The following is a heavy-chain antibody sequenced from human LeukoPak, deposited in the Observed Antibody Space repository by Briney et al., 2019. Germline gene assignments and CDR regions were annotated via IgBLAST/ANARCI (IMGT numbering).Heavy chain of an antibody. CDR3: VRGLSVDY. CDR2: ISGDGDNT. CDR1: GFTFRSYA. Sequence: GGSLRLSCAASGFTFRSYAMSWVRQAPGKGLEWVSSISGDGDNTYYADSVKGRFTISRDNSKNTLYLQMNSLRAEDTAVYYCVRGLSVDYWGQGTLVTVSS. D-gene: IGHD3-16*02. V-gene: IGHV3-23*01. J-gene: IGHJ4*02.